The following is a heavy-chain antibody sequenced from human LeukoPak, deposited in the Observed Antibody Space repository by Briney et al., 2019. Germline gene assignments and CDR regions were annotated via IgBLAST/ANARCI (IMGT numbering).Heavy chain of an antibody. J-gene: IGHJ4*02. D-gene: IGHD4-23*01. CDR2: ILYDGR. V-gene: IGHV3-30*02. CDR3: AKDISGGNSETYIDY. Sequence: GGSLRLSCAASGFTFSSNGIHWVRQAPGKGLEWVAFILYDGRYYADSVKGRFTISRVNSKNTLYLQMDSLRAEDTAVYYCAKDISGGNSETYIDYWGQGTLVAVSS. CDR1: GFTFSSNG.